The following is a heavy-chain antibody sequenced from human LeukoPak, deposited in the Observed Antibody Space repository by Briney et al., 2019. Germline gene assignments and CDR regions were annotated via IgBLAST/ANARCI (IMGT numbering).Heavy chain of an antibody. CDR2: IYSGDNT. J-gene: IGHJ5*02. CDR3: ASLIAAADSNWFGP. Sequence: PGGSLRLSCAASGFTVSRNYMSWVRQAPGKGLEWVSVIYSGDNTYYADSVKGRFTISRDNSKNTLYLQMNSLRAEDTAVYYCASLIAAADSNWFGPWGQGTLVTVSS. V-gene: IGHV3-53*01. CDR1: GFTVSRNY. D-gene: IGHD6-13*01.